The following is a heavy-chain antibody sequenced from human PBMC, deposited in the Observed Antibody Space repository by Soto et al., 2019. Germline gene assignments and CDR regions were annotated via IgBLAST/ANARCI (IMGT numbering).Heavy chain of an antibody. Sequence: SVKVSCKASGGTFSSYAISWVRQAPGQGLEWMGGIIPIFGTANYAQKFQGRVTITAGESTSTAYMELSSLRSEDTAVYYCASYCSGGSCYHSAFDIWGQGTMVTVSS. V-gene: IGHV1-69*13. D-gene: IGHD2-15*01. J-gene: IGHJ3*02. CDR1: GGTFSSYA. CDR3: ASYCSGGSCYHSAFDI. CDR2: IIPIFGTA.